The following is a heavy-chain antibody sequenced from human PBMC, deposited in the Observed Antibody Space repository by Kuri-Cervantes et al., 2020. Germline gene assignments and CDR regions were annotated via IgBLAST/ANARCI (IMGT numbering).Heavy chain of an antibody. CDR3: ARDWVTMVRGVRGYYGMDV. Sequence: ASVKVSCKASGYTFTNYGVTWVRQAPGQGLEWMGWIGPYNGNTNYAQKLQGRVTTTRDTSTSTVYMELSSLRSEDTAVYYCARDWVTMVRGVRGYYGMDVWGQGTTVTVSS. CDR2: IGPYNGNT. V-gene: IGHV1-18*04. J-gene: IGHJ6*02. D-gene: IGHD3-10*01. CDR1: GYTFTNYG.